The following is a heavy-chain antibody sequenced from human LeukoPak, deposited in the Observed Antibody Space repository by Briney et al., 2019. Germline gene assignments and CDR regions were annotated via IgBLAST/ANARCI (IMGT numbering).Heavy chain of an antibody. CDR2: ISYDGSNK. Sequence: GGSLRLSCAASGFTFSSYAMPWVRQAPGKGLEWVAVISYDGSNKYSADSVKGRFTISRDNSKNTLYLQMNSLRAEDTAVYYCARDKMVFRRYYYGMDVWGQGTTVTVSS. V-gene: IGHV3-30-3*01. CDR1: GFTFSSYA. D-gene: IGHD2-8*01. CDR3: ARDKMVFRRYYYGMDV. J-gene: IGHJ6*02.